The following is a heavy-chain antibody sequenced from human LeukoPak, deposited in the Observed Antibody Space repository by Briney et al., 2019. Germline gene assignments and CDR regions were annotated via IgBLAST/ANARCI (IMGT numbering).Heavy chain of an antibody. V-gene: IGHV1-2*02. Sequence: ASVKVSCKASGYTSTGYYMHWVRQAPGQGLEWMGWINPNSGGTNYAQKFQGRVTMTRDTSISTAYMELSRLRSDDTAVYYCARDRTAYDFWSGYPTPFDYWGQGTLVTVSS. J-gene: IGHJ4*02. CDR1: GYTSTGYY. CDR2: INPNSGGT. CDR3: ARDRTAYDFWSGYPTPFDY. D-gene: IGHD3-3*01.